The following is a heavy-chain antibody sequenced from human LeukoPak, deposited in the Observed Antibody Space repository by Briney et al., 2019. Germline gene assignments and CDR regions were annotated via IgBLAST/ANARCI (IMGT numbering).Heavy chain of an antibody. CDR3: ARFIAVAGTLYYYYGMDV. CDR1: GFTFSDYH. Sequence: PGGSLSLSCAASGFTFSDYHMSWIRQAPGKGLEWVSYIISSGSTIYYADSVKGRFTISRDNAKNSLYLQMNSLRAEDTAVYYCARFIAVAGTLYYYYGMDVWGQGTTVTVSS. D-gene: IGHD6-19*01. CDR2: IISSGSTI. V-gene: IGHV3-11*01. J-gene: IGHJ6*02.